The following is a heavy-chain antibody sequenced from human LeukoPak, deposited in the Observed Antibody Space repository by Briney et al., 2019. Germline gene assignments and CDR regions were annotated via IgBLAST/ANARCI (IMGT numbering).Heavy chain of an antibody. V-gene: IGHV3-23*01. D-gene: IGHD4-23*01. Sequence: GGSLRLSCAASGFTFSNYAMSWVRQAPGKGLEWVSLISGSGGGTYYADSVKGRFTISRDNSKHPLYLQMTSLRAEDTAVYYCAKVYSRDYGGNSFFAYWGQGTLVTVSS. J-gene: IGHJ4*02. CDR3: AKVYSRDYGGNSFFAY. CDR2: ISGSGGGT. CDR1: GFTFSNYA.